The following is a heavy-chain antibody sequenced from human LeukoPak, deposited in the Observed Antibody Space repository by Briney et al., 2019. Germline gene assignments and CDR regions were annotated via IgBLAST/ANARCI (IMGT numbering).Heavy chain of an antibody. CDR3: ARPRSGYSYGPLIY. J-gene: IGHJ4*02. CDR2: SNSDGSST. CDR1: GFTFSRYW. Sequence: PGGSLRLSCAASGFTFSRYWMHWVRQAPGKELVWVSRSNSDGSSTSYADSVKGRFTISRDNAKNTLYLQMNSLRAEDTAVYYCARPRSGYSYGPLIYWGQGTLVTVSS. D-gene: IGHD5-18*01. V-gene: IGHV3-74*01.